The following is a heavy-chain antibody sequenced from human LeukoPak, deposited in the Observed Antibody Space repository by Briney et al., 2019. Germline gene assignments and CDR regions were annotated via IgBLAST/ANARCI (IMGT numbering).Heavy chain of an antibody. Sequence: ASVKVSCKASGYTFTGYYMHWVRQAPGQGLEWMGWINPNSGGTNYAQKFQGRVTMTRDTSISTAYMELRSLRSDDTAVYYCARDLSPHAIVGATTSGYWGQGTLVTVSS. CDR2: INPNSGGT. V-gene: IGHV1-2*02. D-gene: IGHD1-26*01. CDR3: ARDLSPHAIVGATTSGY. CDR1: GYTFTGYY. J-gene: IGHJ4*02.